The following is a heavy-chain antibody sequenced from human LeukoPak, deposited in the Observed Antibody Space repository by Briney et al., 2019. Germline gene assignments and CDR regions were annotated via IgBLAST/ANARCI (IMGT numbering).Heavy chain of an antibody. CDR1: GGTFRSYG. D-gene: IGHD2-2*01. V-gene: IGHV1-69*13. CDR2: IITILSTA. Sequence: SVTVSCKASGGTFRSYGLNWVRQAPGQGREWMGGIITILSTAKYIQKLQDRVTSTADESTSPGYMDLSSLRSEDTAVYHWARRLYCSGSTSCYDYGIYAWGAGATVSASS. J-gene: IGHJ6*01. CDR3: ARRLYCSGSTSCYDYGIYA.